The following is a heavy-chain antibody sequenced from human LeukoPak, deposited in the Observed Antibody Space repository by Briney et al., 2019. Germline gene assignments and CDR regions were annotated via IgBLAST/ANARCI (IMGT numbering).Heavy chain of an antibody. D-gene: IGHD2-15*01. CDR1: GFTVSSDS. J-gene: IGHJ4*02. V-gene: IGHV3-53*01. CDR3: AREGRECSGGSCYRLGNDY. CDR2: IYSDNT. Sequence: GGSLRLSCTVSGFTVSSDSMSWVRQAPGKGLEWVSFIYSDNTHYSDSVKGRFTISRDNSKNSLYLQMNSLRAEDTALYYCAREGRECSGGSCYRLGNDYWGQGTLVTVSS.